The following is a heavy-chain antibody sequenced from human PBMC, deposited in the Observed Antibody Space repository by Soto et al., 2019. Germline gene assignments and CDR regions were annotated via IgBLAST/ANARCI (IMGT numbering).Heavy chain of an antibody. V-gene: IGHV4-31*03. CDR2: IYYSGST. J-gene: IGHJ6*02. CDR3: AREVWRVGELLPYYYYVMDV. CDR1: GGSISSGGYY. D-gene: IGHD3-10*01. Sequence: PSETLSLTCTVSGGSISSGGYYWSWIRQHPGKGLEWIGYIYYSGSTYYNPSLKSRVTISVDTSKNQFSLKLSSVTAADTAVYYCAREVWRVGELLPYYYYVMDVWGQGTKVTVSS.